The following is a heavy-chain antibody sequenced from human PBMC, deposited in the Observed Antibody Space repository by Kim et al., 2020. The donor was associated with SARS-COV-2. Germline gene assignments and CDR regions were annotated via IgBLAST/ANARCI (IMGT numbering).Heavy chain of an antibody. CDR1: GGSISSGGYY. D-gene: IGHD6-6*01. CDR3: ARGDSSSGDY. Sequence: SETLSLTCTVSGGSISSGGYYWSWIRQHPGKGLEWIGYIYYSGSTYYNPSLKSRVTISVDTSKNQFSLKLSSVTAADTAVYYCARGDSSSGDYWGQGTLVTVSS. CDR2: IYYSGST. V-gene: IGHV4-31*03. J-gene: IGHJ4*02.